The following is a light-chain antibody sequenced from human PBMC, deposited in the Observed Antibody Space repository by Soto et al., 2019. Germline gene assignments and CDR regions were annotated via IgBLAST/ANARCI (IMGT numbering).Light chain of an antibody. CDR2: AAS. V-gene: IGKV1-39*01. Sequence: DIQMTQSPSSLSASVGDRVTITCRASQSISSYLNWYQQKPGKAPKLLIYAASSLQSGVPSRFSGSGSGTDFTLTISSLQPEDFATYYCQQSYSTLTWTFGQGTKVVI. J-gene: IGKJ1*01. CDR3: QQSYSTLTWT. CDR1: QSISSY.